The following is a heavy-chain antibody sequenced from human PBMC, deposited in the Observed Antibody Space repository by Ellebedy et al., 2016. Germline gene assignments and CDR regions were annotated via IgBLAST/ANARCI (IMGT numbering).Heavy chain of an antibody. CDR1: GFTFSSNP. Sequence: GGSLRLSCAASGFTFSSNPMSWVRQAPGKGLEWVSSISGGGDSTYYADSVKGRFTISRDNSKNTLYLQMNSLRAEDTARYHCAKQGLYVSGREGDYWGQGTLVTVSS. D-gene: IGHD6-19*01. V-gene: IGHV3-23*01. J-gene: IGHJ4*02. CDR3: AKQGLYVSGREGDY. CDR2: ISGGGDST.